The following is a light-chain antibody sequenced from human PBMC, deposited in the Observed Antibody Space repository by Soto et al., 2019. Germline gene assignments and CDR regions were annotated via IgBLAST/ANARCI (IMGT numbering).Light chain of an antibody. J-gene: IGKJ1*01. V-gene: IGKV1-5*03. CDR1: DNIDTW. CDR3: QHYNSYSRT. Sequence: DIQMTQSPSTVSASVGDIVAITCRASDNIDTWVAWYQQKPGEAPKLLIYKASKLENGDPSRFAGFGSGTEFTLSIASLQPDDSPTYYGQHYNSYSRTFGQGTKVEIK. CDR2: KAS.